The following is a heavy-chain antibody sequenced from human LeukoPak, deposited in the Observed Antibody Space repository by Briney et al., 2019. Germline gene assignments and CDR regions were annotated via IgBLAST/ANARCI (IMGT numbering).Heavy chain of an antibody. CDR2: INANSGST. Sequence: ASLRDSCKASVCIFIGYYMHQLGQAPGQGLEWMGWINANSGSTNYAQKFQGRVTMTTDTSMSTAYMELRSLRSDDTAVYYCARLGDGGIWGQGTLVTVSS. CDR1: VCIFIGYY. V-gene: IGHV1-2*02. CDR3: ARLGDGGI. D-gene: IGHD4-23*01. J-gene: IGHJ4*02.